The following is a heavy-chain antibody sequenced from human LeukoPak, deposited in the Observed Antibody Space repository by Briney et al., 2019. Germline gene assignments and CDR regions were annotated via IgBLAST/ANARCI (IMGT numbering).Heavy chain of an antibody. CDR3: ASGMRVGPNI. Sequence: GSLRLSCAASGFTFSSSAMGWVRQAPGKGLEWVSSITGSGDYTYYADSVKGRFTISRDNSKNTLYLQMNSLRAEDTAVYYCASGMRVGPNIWGQGTLVSVSS. CDR2: ITGSGDYT. J-gene: IGHJ4*02. V-gene: IGHV3-23*01. D-gene: IGHD1-26*01. CDR1: GFTFSSSA.